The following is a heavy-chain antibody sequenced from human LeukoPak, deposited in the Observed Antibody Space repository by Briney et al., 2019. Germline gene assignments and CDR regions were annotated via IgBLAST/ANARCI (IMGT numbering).Heavy chain of an antibody. CDR1: GFAYSSYW. D-gene: IGHD2-21*01. V-gene: IGHV3-7*01. J-gene: IGHJ4*02. CDR2: INQDGNSQ. CDR3: ARSLWPEDY. Sequence: GGSLRLSCEASGFAYSSYWASWVRQAPGKGLEWVANINQDGNSQNYVDSVRGRFTISKDNAKNSVYLQMNSLRAEDTAVYYCARSLWPEDYWGQGILVTASS.